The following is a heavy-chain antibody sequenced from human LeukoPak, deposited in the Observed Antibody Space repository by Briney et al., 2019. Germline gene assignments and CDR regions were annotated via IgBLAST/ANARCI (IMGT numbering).Heavy chain of an antibody. J-gene: IGHJ6*03. D-gene: IGHD3-10*01. CDR1: GFTFSSYG. CDR2: ISYDGSNK. V-gene: IGHV3-30*18. CDR3: AKVGYYGSGSYYTPQYYYYYYMDV. Sequence: GGSLRLSCAASGFTFSSYGMHWVRQAPGKGLEWVAVISYDGSNKYYADSVKGRFTISRDNSKNTLYLQMNSLRAEDTAVYYCAKVGYYGSGSYYTPQYYYYYYMDVWGKGTTVTVSS.